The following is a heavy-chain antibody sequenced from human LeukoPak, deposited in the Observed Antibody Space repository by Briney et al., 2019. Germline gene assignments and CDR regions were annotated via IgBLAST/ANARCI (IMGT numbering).Heavy chain of an antibody. D-gene: IGHD6-13*01. CDR3: AKDMSSGGSWYDY. J-gene: IGHJ4*02. CDR1: GFTFSSYS. CDR2: ISSSSSYI. V-gene: IGHV3-21*04. Sequence: GSLRLSCAASGFTFSSYSMNWVRQAPGKGLEWVSSISSSSSYIYYADSVKGRFTISRDNAKNSLYLQMNSLRAGDTALYYCAKDMSSGGSWYDYWGQGTLVTVSS.